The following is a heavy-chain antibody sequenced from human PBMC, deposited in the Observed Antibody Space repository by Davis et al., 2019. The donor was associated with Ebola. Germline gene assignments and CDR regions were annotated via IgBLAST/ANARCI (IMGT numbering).Heavy chain of an antibody. CDR3: ARGRYCSSTSCYLWFDP. D-gene: IGHD2-2*01. CDR1: GGSFSGYY. V-gene: IGHV4-34*01. Sequence: MPSETLSLTCAVYGGSFSGYYWSWIRQSPGKGLEWIGEINQSGTTKFNPSIKSRVNLSVDTSKNQFSLRLSSVTAADTAVYYCARGRYCSSTSCYLWFDPWGQGTLVTVSS. CDR2: INQSGTT. J-gene: IGHJ5*02.